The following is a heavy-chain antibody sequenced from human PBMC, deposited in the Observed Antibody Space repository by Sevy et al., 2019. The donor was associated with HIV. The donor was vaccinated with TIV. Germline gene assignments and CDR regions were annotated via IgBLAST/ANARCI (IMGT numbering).Heavy chain of an antibody. Sequence: GGSLRLSCEAYGFTFKNYGMHWVRQVPGKGLEWLTFIWYDGSNKYYADSVKGRFAISRDSPKNTLYLQMNSLRAEDTAVYYWATDRVCGSSRAGYSDYWGQGTLVTVSS. D-gene: IGHD1-26*01. CDR1: GFTFKNYG. CDR3: ATDRVCGSSRAGYSDY. V-gene: IGHV3-30*02. J-gene: IGHJ4*02. CDR2: IWYDGSNK.